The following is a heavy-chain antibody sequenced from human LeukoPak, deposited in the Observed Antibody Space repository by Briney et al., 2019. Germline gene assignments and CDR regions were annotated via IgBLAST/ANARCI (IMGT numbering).Heavy chain of an antibody. CDR2: ISSSGSTI. CDR3: AREGYCSSTSCYGYDI. CDR1: GFTFSDYY. J-gene: IGHJ3*02. D-gene: IGHD2-2*01. Sequence: GGSLRLSCAASGFTFSDYYMSWIRQAPGKGLEWVSYISSSGSTIYYADSVKGRFTISRDNAKNSLYLQMNSLRAEDTAVYYCAREGYCSSTSCYGYDIWGQGTMVTVSS. V-gene: IGHV3-11*04.